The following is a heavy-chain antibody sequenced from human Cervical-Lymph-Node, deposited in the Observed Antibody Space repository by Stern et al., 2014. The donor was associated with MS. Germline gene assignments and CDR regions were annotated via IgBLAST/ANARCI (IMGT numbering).Heavy chain of an antibody. CDR3: AHEVTRSRYGMDV. J-gene: IGHJ6*02. D-gene: IGHD2-21*02. CDR2: LYWNDDK. CDR1: GLSLSISEVA. Sequence: QVTLQESGPTLVKPTQTLTLTCTFSGLSLSISEVAGGWIRQPPGKALEGLALLYWNDDKYYSPSLKSRLTISKDTSENQVVLTVTNMDPVDTCTYYCAHEVTRSRYGMDVWGQGTTVTVSS. V-gene: IGHV2-5*01.